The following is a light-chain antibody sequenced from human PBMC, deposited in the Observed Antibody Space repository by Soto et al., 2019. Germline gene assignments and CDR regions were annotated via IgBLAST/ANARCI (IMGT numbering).Light chain of an antibody. Sequence: QSALTQPASVSGSPGQSITISCTGASSDVGGYDYVSWYQLHPAKAPKLIIYDVTHRPSGVSNRFSGSKSGNTASLTISGCQAEDEAEYYCSSYSSISPYVFGTGTKLTVL. V-gene: IGLV2-14*03. CDR3: SSYSSISPYV. CDR1: SSDVGGYDY. CDR2: DVT. J-gene: IGLJ1*01.